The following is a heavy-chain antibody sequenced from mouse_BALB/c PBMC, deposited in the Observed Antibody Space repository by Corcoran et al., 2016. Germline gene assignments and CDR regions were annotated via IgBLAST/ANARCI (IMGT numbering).Heavy chain of an antibody. CDR2: IDPANGNT. D-gene: IGHD2-4*01. V-gene: IGHV14-3*02. Sequence: EVQLQQSGAELVKPGASVKLSCTASGFNIKDTYMHWVKQRPEQDLEWIGRIDPANGNTKYDPKFQGKATITADTSSNTAYLQLSSLTSEDTAVYYCAMITTGFAYWGQGTLVTVSA. CDR3: AMITTGFAY. J-gene: IGHJ3*01. CDR1: GFNIKDTY.